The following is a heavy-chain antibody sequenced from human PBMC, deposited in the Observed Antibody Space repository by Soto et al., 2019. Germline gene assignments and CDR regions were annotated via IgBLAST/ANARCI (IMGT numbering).Heavy chain of an antibody. Sequence: QVQLVQSGAEVKKPGASVKVSYKASGDTFTDYYIHWVRQAPGQGLEWMGTVNPSGGHTTYAQHFLGRMTMTRHTSTSTLYMELTSLTSEDTAVYYCARGGHVVVVTAALDYWGQGTLVTVSS. CDR2: VNPSGGHT. D-gene: IGHD2-21*02. V-gene: IGHV1-46*01. J-gene: IGHJ4*02. CDR3: ARGGHVVVVTAALDY. CDR1: GDTFTDYY.